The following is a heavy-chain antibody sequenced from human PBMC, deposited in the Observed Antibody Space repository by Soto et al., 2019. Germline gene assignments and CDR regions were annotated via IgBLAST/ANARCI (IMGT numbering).Heavy chain of an antibody. V-gene: IGHV4-34*01. CDR2: MNHSGST. Sequence: SEILSLSYAVSGGNFGGYCGSWIRQPPGKGLEWIGEMNHSGSTNYNPSLKNRVTISLDTSKNQFSLKLSSVTAADTAVYYCARGARGENRNIVVVPAASDAFDIWGQGTMVTVSS. D-gene: IGHD2-2*01. CDR1: GGNFGGYC. CDR3: ARGARGENRNIVVVPAASDAFDI. J-gene: IGHJ3*02.